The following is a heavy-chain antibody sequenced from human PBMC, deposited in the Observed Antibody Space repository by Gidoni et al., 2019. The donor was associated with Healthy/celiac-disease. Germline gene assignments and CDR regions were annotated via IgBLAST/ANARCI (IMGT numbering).Heavy chain of an antibody. D-gene: IGHD3-3*01. CDR2: ISGSGGST. CDR1: GFTFSSYA. CDR3: AKGPPYYDFWSGPGYMDV. J-gene: IGHJ6*03. V-gene: IGHV3-23*01. Sequence: EVQLLESGGGLVQPGGSLRLSCAASGFTFSSYAMSWVRQAPGKGLEWVSAISGSGGSTYYADSVKGRFTISRDNSKNTLYLQMNSLRAEDTAVYYCAKGPPYYDFWSGPGYMDVWGKGTTVTVSS.